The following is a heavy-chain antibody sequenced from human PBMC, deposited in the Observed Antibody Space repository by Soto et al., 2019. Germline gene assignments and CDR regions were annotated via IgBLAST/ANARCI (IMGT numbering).Heavy chain of an antibody. CDR3: ARAAEFDDLTYYFDY. Sequence: PSETLSLTCTVSGGSISSGGYYWSWIRQHPGKGLEWIGYIYYSGSTYYNPSLKSRVTISVDTSKNQFSLKLSSVTAADTAVYYCARAAEFDDLTYYFDYWGQGTLVTVSS. V-gene: IGHV4-31*03. CDR2: IYYSGST. CDR1: GGSISSGGYY. D-gene: IGHD3-3*01. J-gene: IGHJ4*02.